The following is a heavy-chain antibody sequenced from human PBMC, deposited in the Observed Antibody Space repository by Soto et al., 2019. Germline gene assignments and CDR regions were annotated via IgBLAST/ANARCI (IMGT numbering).Heavy chain of an antibody. J-gene: IGHJ4*02. CDR2: INGDGRST. Sequence: EVQLVESGGGLVQPGGSLRLSCAASGFTFSSYWMHWVRQAPGQGLVWVSRINGDGRSTSYADSVRGRFTISRDNAKNTLYLQMNSLRAEDTAVYYCARAVTTREWAWGQGTLVTVSS. V-gene: IGHV3-74*01. D-gene: IGHD4-17*01. CDR3: ARAVTTREWA. CDR1: GFTFSSYW.